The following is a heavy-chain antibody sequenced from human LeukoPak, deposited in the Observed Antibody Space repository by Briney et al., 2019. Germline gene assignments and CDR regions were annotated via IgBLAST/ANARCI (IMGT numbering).Heavy chain of an antibody. CDR2: IYHSGST. J-gene: IGHJ4*02. Sequence: SETLSLTCTVSGGSISSYYWSWIRQPPGKGLEWIGYIYHSGSTYYNPSPKSRVTISVDRSKNQFSLKLSSVTAADTAVYYCAREGGSSSGDYWGQGTLVTVSS. D-gene: IGHD6-6*01. CDR3: AREGGSSSGDY. CDR1: GGSISSYY. V-gene: IGHV4-59*12.